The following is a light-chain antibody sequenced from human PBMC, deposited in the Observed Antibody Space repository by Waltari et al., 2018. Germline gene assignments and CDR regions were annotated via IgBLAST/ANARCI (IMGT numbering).Light chain of an antibody. CDR3: QQYYDTPRT. CDR2: WAS. Sequence: DIVMTQSPDSLSVSLGERATITCKSSQTVLYSSDNNNYLTWYQQKIGPSPKLILYWASNRASGVPDRFSGSGSGADFTLTISSLQAEDVAVYYCQQYYDTPRTFGQGTRVDIK. CDR1: QTVLYSSDNNNY. V-gene: IGKV4-1*01. J-gene: IGKJ1*01.